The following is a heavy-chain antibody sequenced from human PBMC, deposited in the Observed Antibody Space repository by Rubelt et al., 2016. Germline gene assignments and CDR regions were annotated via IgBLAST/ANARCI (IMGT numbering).Heavy chain of an antibody. J-gene: IGHJ4*02. CDR3: ARGLFPGIAGLCC. V-gene: IGHV4-34*01. CDR2: INHSGSA. D-gene: IGHD6-13*01. CDR1: GGSFSGYY. Sequence: QVQLKQWGAGLLKPSETLSVTCAVYGGSFSGYYWTWIRQPPGKGLEWIGEINHSGSANKDPSLKTRVTISVDTSKNQFSLKLSSVTAADTAVYYCARGLFPGIAGLCCWGQGTLVTVSS.